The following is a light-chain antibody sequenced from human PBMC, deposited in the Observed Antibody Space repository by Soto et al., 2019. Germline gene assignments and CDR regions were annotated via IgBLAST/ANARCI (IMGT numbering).Light chain of an antibody. CDR3: SSYTSSSSYV. J-gene: IGLJ1*01. CDR1: SSDVGGYKY. CDR2: DVT. V-gene: IGLV2-14*01. Sequence: QSALTQPASLSVSPGQSITISCTGTSSDVGGYKYVSWYQQHPDKAPKLIIYDVTNRPSGISNRFSGSKSGNTASLTISGLQAEDEADYYCSSYTSSSSYVFGTGTKVTV.